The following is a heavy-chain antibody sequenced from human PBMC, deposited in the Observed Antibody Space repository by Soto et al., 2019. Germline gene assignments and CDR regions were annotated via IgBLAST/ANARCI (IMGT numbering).Heavy chain of an antibody. D-gene: IGHD4-4*01. CDR3: ARRGLSNPKMVD. Sequence: QVQLQQWGAGLLKPSETLSLTCAVYGGSFSGYYWSWIRQPPGKGLEWIGEIKHSGSTNYNPSLKRRVTLSVDTSKNQFSLEMSSVTAANTAVYYCARRGLSNPKMVDWGQGTLVTVSS. V-gene: IGHV4-34*01. CDR1: GGSFSGYY. CDR2: IKHSGST. J-gene: IGHJ4*02.